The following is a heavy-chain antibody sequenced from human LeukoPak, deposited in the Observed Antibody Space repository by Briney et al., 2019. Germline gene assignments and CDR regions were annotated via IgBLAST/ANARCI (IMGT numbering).Heavy chain of an antibody. CDR3: PRDPDTAMVPGY. J-gene: IGHJ4*02. Sequence: GGSLRPSCAASGFTFSSYGMHWVRQAPGKGLEWVAVIWYDGSNKYYADSVKGRFTISRDNSKNTLYLQMNSLRAEDTAVYSCPRDPDTAMVPGYWGQGTLVTASS. D-gene: IGHD5-18*01. CDR1: GFTFSSYG. V-gene: IGHV3-33*01. CDR2: IWYDGSNK.